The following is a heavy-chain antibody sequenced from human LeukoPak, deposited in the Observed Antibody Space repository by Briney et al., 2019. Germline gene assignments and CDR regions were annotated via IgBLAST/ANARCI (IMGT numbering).Heavy chain of an antibody. CDR2: INHSGST. V-gene: IGHV4-34*01. CDR3: ARGPTMVRGVIITNNWFDP. CDR1: GGSFSGYY. D-gene: IGHD3-10*01. J-gene: IGHJ5*02. Sequence: SETLSLTCAVYGGSFSGYYWSWIRQPPGKGLEWIGEINHSGSTNYNPSLKSRVTISVDTSKNQFSLKLSSVTAADTAVYYCARGPTMVRGVIITNNWFDPWGQGPLVTVSS.